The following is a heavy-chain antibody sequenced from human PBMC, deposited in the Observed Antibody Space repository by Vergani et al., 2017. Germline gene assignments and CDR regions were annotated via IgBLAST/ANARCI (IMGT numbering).Heavy chain of an antibody. CDR2: TQYDGNSK. Sequence: QVRLVESGGGVVQPGGSLRLSCAASGFTFSSFGLHWVRQAPGKGLEWVAFTQYDGNSKYYLHSVEGRFTISRDNTKNSLSLQMSGLRVEDTAVYYCVRLPRGPWNFDLWGRGTLITVSS. J-gene: IGHJ2*01. CDR1: GFTFSSFG. V-gene: IGHV3-33*05. CDR3: VRLPRGPWNFDL.